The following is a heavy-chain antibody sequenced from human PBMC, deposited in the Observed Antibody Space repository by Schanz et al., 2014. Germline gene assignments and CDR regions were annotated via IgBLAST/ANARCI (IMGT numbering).Heavy chain of an antibody. Sequence: QVQLVQSGPEVEKPGASVKVSCKTSGYTFTEYTMYWLRQAPGQRLEWMGWINSANGNTKYSHRFQGRVTITRDTSATTAYMELSSLRSEDTAVYYCARDRLECGAECYSVEVFEIWGQGTLXIVSS. CDR2: INSANGNT. CDR3: ARDRLECGAECYSVEVFEI. V-gene: IGHV1-3*01. D-gene: IGHD2-21*01. J-gene: IGHJ4*02. CDR1: GYTFTEYT.